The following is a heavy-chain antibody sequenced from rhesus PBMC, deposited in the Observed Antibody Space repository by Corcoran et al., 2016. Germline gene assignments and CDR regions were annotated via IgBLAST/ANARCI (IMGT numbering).Heavy chain of an antibody. CDR2: FNSGGGIT. CDR1: GFTFSSYW. D-gene: IGHD4-29*01. CDR3: AKDPDGSSYVLGYFDY. J-gene: IGHJ4*01. Sequence: EVQLVESGGGLAKPGGSLRLSCAASGFTFSSYWMNWVRQAPGKGLDWVSAFNSGGGITYYADSVMGRFTSARDKSKNTLSLQMNSLRAEDTAVYYCAKDPDGSSYVLGYFDYWGQGVLVTVSS. V-gene: IGHV3S25*01.